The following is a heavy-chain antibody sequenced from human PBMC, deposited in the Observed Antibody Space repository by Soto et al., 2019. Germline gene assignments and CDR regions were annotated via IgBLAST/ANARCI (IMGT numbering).Heavy chain of an antibody. CDR3: ASSLRMAGIGNYYYGMDV. Sequence: QVQLVQSGAEVKKPGSSLKVSCKASGGIFSDFSFSWVRQAPGQGLEWMGGIMPIFGGPDYAQRFRGRVTITADEVTRTAFMELRGLTFEDTATYYCASSLRMAGIGNYYYGMDVWGQGTTVTVSS. D-gene: IGHD6-19*01. CDR1: GGIFSDFS. V-gene: IGHV1-69*12. J-gene: IGHJ6*02. CDR2: IMPIFGGP.